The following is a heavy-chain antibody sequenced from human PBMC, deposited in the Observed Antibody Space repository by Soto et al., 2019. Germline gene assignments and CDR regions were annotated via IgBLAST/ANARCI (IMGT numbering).Heavy chain of an antibody. CDR2: IWYDGSEK. CDR1: GFAFSSYG. D-gene: IGHD3-16*01. CDR3: ARDADATSYGSYYFDS. V-gene: IGHV3-33*01. J-gene: IGHJ4*02. Sequence: GGSLRLSWGASGFAFSSYGMHWLRQAPGKGLEWVGGIWYDGSEKYYEDSVKGRFTISRDNSKNSLFLHLSSLRAEDTAVYYCARDADATSYGSYYFDSWGQGT.